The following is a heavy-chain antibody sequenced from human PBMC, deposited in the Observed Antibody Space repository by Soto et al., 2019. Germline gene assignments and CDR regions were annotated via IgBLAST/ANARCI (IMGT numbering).Heavy chain of an antibody. V-gene: IGHV4-30-2*01. CDR1: GGSISSGGYS. CDR2: IYHSGST. Sequence: QLQLQESGSGLVKPSQTLSLTCAVSGGSISSGGYSWSWIRQPPGKGLEWIGYIYHSGSTYYNPSLKSRVTISVDRSKNQFSLKLSSVTAADTAVYYCARGDGDYGDENWFDPWGQGTLVTVSS. J-gene: IGHJ5*02. CDR3: ARGDGDYGDENWFDP. D-gene: IGHD4-17*01.